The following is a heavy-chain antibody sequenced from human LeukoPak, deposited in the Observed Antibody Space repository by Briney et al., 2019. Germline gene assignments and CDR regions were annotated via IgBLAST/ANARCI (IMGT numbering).Heavy chain of an antibody. V-gene: IGHV3-7*01. D-gene: IGHD6-19*01. CDR3: ARDSGASRIAVAGYSAFDI. CDR1: GFTFSSYW. J-gene: IGHJ3*02. Sequence: GGSLRLSCAASGFTFSSYWMSWVRQAPGKGLEWVANIKQDGSEKYYVDSVKGRFTISRDNTKNSLYLQMNSLRAEDTAVYYCARDSGASRIAVAGYSAFDIWGQGTMVTVSS. CDR2: IKQDGSEK.